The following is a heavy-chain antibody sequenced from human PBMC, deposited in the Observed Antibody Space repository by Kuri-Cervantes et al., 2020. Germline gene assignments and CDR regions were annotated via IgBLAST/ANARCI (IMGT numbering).Heavy chain of an antibody. J-gene: IGHJ4*02. CDR3: ARLYYYDSVSNY. V-gene: IGHV1-24*01. Sequence: ASVKVSCKASGGTFSSYAISWVRQAPGQGLEWMGGFDPEDGETIYAQKFQGRVTMTEDTSTDTAYMELSSLRSEDTAVYYCARLYYYDSVSNYWGQGTLVTVSS. CDR1: GGTFSSYA. CDR2: FDPEDGET. D-gene: IGHD3-22*01.